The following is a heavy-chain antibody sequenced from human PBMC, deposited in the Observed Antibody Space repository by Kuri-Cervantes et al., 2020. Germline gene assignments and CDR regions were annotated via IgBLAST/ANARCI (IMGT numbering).Heavy chain of an antibody. D-gene: IGHD3-10*01. V-gene: IGHV1-18*01. Sequence: ASVKVSCKASGYIFSNFGLAWVRQAPGQGLEWMGWISAYNGNTNYAQKLQGRVTMTTDTSTSTAYMELRSLRSDDTAVYYCARGIWFGELDGDYWGQGTLVTVSS. CDR2: ISAYNGNT. CDR1: GYIFSNFG. J-gene: IGHJ4*02. CDR3: ARGIWFGELDGDY.